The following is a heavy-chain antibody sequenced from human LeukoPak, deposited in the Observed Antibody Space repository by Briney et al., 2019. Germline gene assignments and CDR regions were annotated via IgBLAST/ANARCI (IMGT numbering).Heavy chain of an antibody. J-gene: IGHJ4*02. CDR1: GYTFPSYA. D-gene: IGHD6-19*01. Sequence: VASVNVSCKASGYTFPSYAISWVRQAPGQGLEWMGWISAYNGNTNYAQKLQGRVTMTTDTSTSTAYMELRSLRSDDTAVYYCARSEWLGNDYWGQGTLVTVSS. CDR3: ARSEWLGNDY. V-gene: IGHV1-18*01. CDR2: ISAYNGNT.